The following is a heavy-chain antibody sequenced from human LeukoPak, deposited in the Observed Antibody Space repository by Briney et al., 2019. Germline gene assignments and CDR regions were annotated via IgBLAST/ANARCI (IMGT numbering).Heavy chain of an antibody. Sequence: GGSLRLSCSASGFTFSSHAMHWVRQAPGKGLEYVSAISSNGGSTYYADSVKGRFTISRDNSKNTLYLQMSSLRAEDTAVYYCVKDTTSGWYQPNWFDPWGQGTLVTVSS. J-gene: IGHJ5*02. CDR3: VKDTTSGWYQPNWFDP. CDR2: ISSNGGST. CDR1: GFTFSSHA. D-gene: IGHD6-19*01. V-gene: IGHV3-64D*09.